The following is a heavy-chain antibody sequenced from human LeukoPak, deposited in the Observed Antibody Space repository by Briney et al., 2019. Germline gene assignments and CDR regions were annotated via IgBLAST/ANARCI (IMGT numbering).Heavy chain of an antibody. V-gene: IGHV1-18*01. Sequence: ASVKVSCEASGYTFIGYGISWVRQAPGQGLEWMGWISAYNGNTDYAQKLQGRVTMTTDTSTSTASMELRSLTSDDTAVYYCARDGDPLESLYYYGMDVWGQGTTVTVSS. CDR3: ARDGDPLESLYYYGMDV. J-gene: IGHJ6*01. CDR1: GYTFIGYG. CDR2: ISAYNGNT. D-gene: IGHD3-3*01.